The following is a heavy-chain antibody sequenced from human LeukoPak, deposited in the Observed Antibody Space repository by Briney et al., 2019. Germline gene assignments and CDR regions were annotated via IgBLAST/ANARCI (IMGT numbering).Heavy chain of an antibody. V-gene: IGHV3-21*01. D-gene: IGHD2-2*01. CDR2: ISSSSSYI. CDR3: ARVRHSDIVVVPAAPPNYYYYMDV. J-gene: IGHJ6*03. CDR1: GFTFSSYS. Sequence: PGGSLRLSCAASGFTFSSYSMNWVRQAPGKGLEWVSSISSSSSYIYYADSVKGRFTISRDNAKNSLYLQMNSLRAEDTAVYYCARVRHSDIVVVPAAPPNYYYYMDVRGKGTTVTVSS.